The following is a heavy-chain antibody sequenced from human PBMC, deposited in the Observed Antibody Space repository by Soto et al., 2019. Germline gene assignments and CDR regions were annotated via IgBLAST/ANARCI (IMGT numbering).Heavy chain of an antibody. CDR1: GFTFSSYA. CDR2: ISINGGST. CDR3: AKDRAFLRSFDY. Sequence: LRLSCAASGFTFSSYAMSWVRQAPGKGLEWVSSISINGGSTYYADSVKGRFTISRDNSKSTLYLQLNSLRAEDTAVYYCAKDRAFLRSFDYWGQGILVTVSS. J-gene: IGHJ4*02. D-gene: IGHD3-10*02. V-gene: IGHV3-23*01.